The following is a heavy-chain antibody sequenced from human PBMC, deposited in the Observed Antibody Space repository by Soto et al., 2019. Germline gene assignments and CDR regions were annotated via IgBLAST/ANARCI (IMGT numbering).Heavy chain of an antibody. D-gene: IGHD3-3*01. CDR3: ARFGKNDFWSDTFDY. CDR2: INPSGGST. J-gene: IGHJ4*02. V-gene: IGHV1-46*03. Sequence: GASVKVSCKASGYTFTSYYMHWVRQAPGQGLEWMGIINPSGGSTSYAQKFQGRVTMTRDTSTSTVYMELSSLRSEDTAVYYCARFGKNDFWSDTFDYWGQGTLVTVSS. CDR1: GYTFTSYY.